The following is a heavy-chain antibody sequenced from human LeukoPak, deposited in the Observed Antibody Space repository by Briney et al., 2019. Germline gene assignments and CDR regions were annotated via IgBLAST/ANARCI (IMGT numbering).Heavy chain of an antibody. D-gene: IGHD3-16*01. Sequence: GGSLRLSCAASGFTFSSHWMNWVRQAPGKGLEWVANIKQGGSEIYYVDSVKGRFTISRDDAKNSLYLQMNSLRAEDTAVYYCAKDPASYYDYVWGSFVDYWGRGTLVTVSS. CDR3: AKDPASYYDYVWGSFVDY. CDR2: IKQGGSEI. J-gene: IGHJ4*02. CDR1: GFTFSSHW. V-gene: IGHV3-7*03.